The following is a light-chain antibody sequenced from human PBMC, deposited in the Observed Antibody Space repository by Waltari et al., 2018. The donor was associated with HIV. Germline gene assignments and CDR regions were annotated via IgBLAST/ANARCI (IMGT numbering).Light chain of an antibody. CDR3: VTWDFSLSAVV. J-gene: IGLJ3*02. Sequence: QSVLTQPPSVSAAPGQKVFISCSGSSSNIGNNYVSWYQQLPGTAPKLLMYDVNKRRSGIPDRFSGSKSGTSATLAITGLQTGDEADYYCVTWDFSLSAVVFGGGTKLTVL. CDR2: DVN. V-gene: IGLV1-51*01. CDR1: SSNIGNNY.